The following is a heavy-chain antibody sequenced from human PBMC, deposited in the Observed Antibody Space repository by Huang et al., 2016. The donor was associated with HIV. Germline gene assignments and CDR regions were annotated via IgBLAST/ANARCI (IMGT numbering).Heavy chain of an antibody. J-gene: IGHJ4*02. D-gene: IGHD1-26*01. CDR1: GFTVSSNY. Sequence: EVQLVESGGGLIQPGGSLRLSCAASGFTVSSNYMSWVRQAPGKGLEGVSVIYSDDSTYCADSVKGRFTISRDKSKNTLYLQMNSLRAEDTAVYYCAAQWELRGGVDFWGQGTLVTVSS. V-gene: IGHV3-53*01. CDR3: AAQWELRGGVDF. CDR2: IYSDDST.